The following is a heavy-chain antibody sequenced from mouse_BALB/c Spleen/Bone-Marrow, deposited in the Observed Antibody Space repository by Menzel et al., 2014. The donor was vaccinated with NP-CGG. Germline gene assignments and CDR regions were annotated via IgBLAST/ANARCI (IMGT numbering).Heavy chain of an antibody. V-gene: IGHV5-6-4*01. Sequence: EVQGVESGGGLVKPGGSLKLSCAASGFTFSSYTMSWVRQTPERRLEWVATISSGGSYTYYPDSVKGRFTISRDNAKNTLYLQMSSLKSEDTATYYCTREDTNWDFDYWGQGTTLTVSS. J-gene: IGHJ2*01. CDR3: TREDTNWDFDY. CDR2: ISSGGSYT. CDR1: GFTFSSYT. D-gene: IGHD4-1*01.